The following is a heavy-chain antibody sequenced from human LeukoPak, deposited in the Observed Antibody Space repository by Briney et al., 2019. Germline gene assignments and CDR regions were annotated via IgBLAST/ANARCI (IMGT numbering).Heavy chain of an antibody. J-gene: IGHJ4*02. CDR3: AKDMAGSSSWYYFDY. CDR2: IINSDGTT. V-gene: IGHV3-23*01. Sequence: GGSLRLSCAASGFTFSSYAMSWVRQAPGKGLEWVSTIINSDGTTYYADSVRGRFTISRDNYKNTLYLQMNSLRAEDTAVYYCAKDMAGSSSWYYFDYWGQGTLVTVSS. CDR1: GFTFSSYA. D-gene: IGHD6-13*01.